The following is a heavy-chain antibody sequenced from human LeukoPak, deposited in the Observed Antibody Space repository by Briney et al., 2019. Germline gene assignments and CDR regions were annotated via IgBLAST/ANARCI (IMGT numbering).Heavy chain of an antibody. CDR3: ARDPSTGAPFDY. Sequence: MRWVRQAXGXGXEWVSVIYNGDSTFDIDSVKGRFTISRDNTKKMLYLQRKRLRAEDTAVYYCARDPSTGAPFDYWGQGTLVTVSS. CDR2: IYNGDST. V-gene: IGHV3-53*01. J-gene: IGHJ4*02.